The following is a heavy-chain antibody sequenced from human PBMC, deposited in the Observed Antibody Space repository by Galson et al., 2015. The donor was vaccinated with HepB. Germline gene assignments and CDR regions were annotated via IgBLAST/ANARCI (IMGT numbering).Heavy chain of an antibody. Sequence: ETLSLTCAVSGVSISSSLYYWGWIRQSPEKGLEWIGSIYYTGNTYYKSSLKSRVTISADMSKNQFSLKVNSVTAADTAVYYCARAAGDSSTYANDYWGQGALVTVSS. CDR2: IYYTGNT. D-gene: IGHD5-18*01. CDR3: ARAAGDSSTYANDY. J-gene: IGHJ4*02. V-gene: IGHV4-39*07. CDR1: GVSISSSLYY.